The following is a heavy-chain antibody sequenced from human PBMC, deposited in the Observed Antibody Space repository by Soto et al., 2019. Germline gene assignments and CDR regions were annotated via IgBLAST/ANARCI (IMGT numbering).Heavy chain of an antibody. CDR2: IYYSGST. CDR1: GGSISSSSYY. J-gene: IGHJ4*02. D-gene: IGHD6-13*01. Sequence: QLQLQESGPGLVKPSETVSLTCTVSGGSISSSSYYWGWIRQPPGRGLEWIGSIYYSGSTYYNPPLKSRFTISVDTSKNQFSLKLSSVTAADTAVYYCARVSSSWGPATFDYWGQGTLVTVSS. CDR3: ARVSSSWGPATFDY. V-gene: IGHV4-39*01.